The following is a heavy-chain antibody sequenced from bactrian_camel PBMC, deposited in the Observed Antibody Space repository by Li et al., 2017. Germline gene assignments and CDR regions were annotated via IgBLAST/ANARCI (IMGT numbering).Heavy chain of an antibody. CDR3: AYSLGWSTSEMLEVREYNY. Sequence: HVQLVESGGGSVQAGGSLKLSCAGPGFTLLEDRMFWYRQIPGNECELVSSISADGNAFYSESVKGRFTISLDNAKNTVYLQMSSLKPEDTAVYICAYSLGWSTSEMLEVREYNYWGQGTQVTVS. CDR2: ISADGNA. J-gene: IGHJ4*01. D-gene: IGHD1*01. V-gene: IGHV3S9*01. CDR1: GFTLLEDR.